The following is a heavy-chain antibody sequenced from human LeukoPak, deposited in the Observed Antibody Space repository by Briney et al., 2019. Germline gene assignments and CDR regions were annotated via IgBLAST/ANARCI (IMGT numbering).Heavy chain of an antibody. CDR2: INPSGDST. J-gene: IGHJ4*02. CDR1: GYTFTINH. CDR3: ARDDYGPLHY. Sequence: ASVRVSCKASGYTFTINHIHWVRQAPGQGLEWMGVINPSGDSTTYAQNFQGRVTITRDTSATTAYMELSSLRSEDTAVYYCARDDYGPLHYWGQGTLVTVSS. V-gene: IGHV1-46*01. D-gene: IGHD4-17*01.